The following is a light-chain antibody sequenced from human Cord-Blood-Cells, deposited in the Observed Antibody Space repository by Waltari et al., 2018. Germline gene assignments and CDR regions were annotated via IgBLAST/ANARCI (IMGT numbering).Light chain of an antibody. V-gene: IGLV2-11*01. CDR2: DVS. CDR1: SSAVGGYHY. CDR3: CSYAGSYTVV. Sequence: QSALPQPRSVSGSHGPSVPISCTGTSSAVGGYHYVSWYQQHPGKAPKLMIYDVSKRPSGVPDRFSGSKSGNTASLTISGLQAEDEADYYCCSYAGSYTVVFGGGTKLTVL. J-gene: IGLJ2*01.